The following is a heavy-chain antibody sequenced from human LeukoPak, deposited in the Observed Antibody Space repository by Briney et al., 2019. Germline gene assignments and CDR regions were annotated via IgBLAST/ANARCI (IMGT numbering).Heavy chain of an antibody. CDR3: ARGKPMVVTLSRYFEL. J-gene: IGHJ2*01. CDR1: GGTFSSYA. V-gene: IGHV1-69*06. CDR2: IIPIFGTA. D-gene: IGHD4-23*01. Sequence: SVKVSCKASGGTFSSYAISWVRQAPGQGLELMGGIIPIFGTANYAQKFQGRVTITADKSTSTAYMELSSLRSEDTAVYYCARGKPMVVTLSRYFELWGRGTLVTVSS.